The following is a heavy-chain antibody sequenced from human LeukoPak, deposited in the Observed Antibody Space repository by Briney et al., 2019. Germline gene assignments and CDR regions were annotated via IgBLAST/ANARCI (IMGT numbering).Heavy chain of an antibody. D-gene: IGHD2-21*01. CDR2: ITSSGRST. CDR1: GFSFSDHY. Sequence: GGSLRLSCTASGFSFSDHYMTWMRHAPGKGLEWISYITSSGRSTYYTDAVNGRFIISRDNAMNSLFLQMSSLRVDDTAVYYCTRDPDYGDPDWGQGTLVTVSS. CDR3: TRDPDYGDPD. V-gene: IGHV3-11*01. J-gene: IGHJ4*02.